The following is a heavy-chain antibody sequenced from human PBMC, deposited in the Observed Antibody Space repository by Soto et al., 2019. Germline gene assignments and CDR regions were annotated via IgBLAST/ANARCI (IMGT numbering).Heavy chain of an antibody. Sequence: ASVKVSCKASGYTFTGYYMHWVRQAPGQGLEWMGWINPNSGGTNYAQKFQGWVTMTRDTSISTAYMELSRLRSDDTAVYHCARDLYCLDILTGYPPRYYYYGMDVWGQGTTVTVSS. D-gene: IGHD3-9*01. J-gene: IGHJ6*02. CDR2: INPNSGGT. V-gene: IGHV1-2*04. CDR3: ARDLYCLDILTGYPPRYYYYGMDV. CDR1: GYTFTGYY.